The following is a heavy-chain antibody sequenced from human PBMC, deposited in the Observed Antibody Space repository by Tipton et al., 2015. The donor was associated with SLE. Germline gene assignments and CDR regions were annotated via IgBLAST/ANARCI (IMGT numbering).Heavy chain of an antibody. D-gene: IGHD6-6*01. V-gene: IGHV4-38-2*02. CDR3: ARGRGSSSSKYYYYYGMDV. CDR1: GYSISSGYY. Sequence: LRLSCTVSGYSISSGYYWGWIRQPPGKGLEWIGSIYHSGSTYYNPSLKSRVTISVDTSKNQFSLKLSSVTAADTAVYYCARGRGSSSSKYYYYYGMDVWGQGTTVTVSS. CDR2: IYHSGST. J-gene: IGHJ6*02.